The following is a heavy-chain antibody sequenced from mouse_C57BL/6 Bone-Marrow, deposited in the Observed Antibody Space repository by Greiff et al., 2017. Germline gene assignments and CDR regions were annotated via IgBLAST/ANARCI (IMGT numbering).Heavy chain of an antibody. Sequence: EVKLLESEGGLVQPGSSMKLSCTASGFTFSDYYMAWVRQVPEKGLEWVANINYDGSSTYYLDSLKSRFIFSRDNAKNILYLQMSSLKSEDTATYYCAREGNYSNYGWYFDVWGTGTTVTVSS. D-gene: IGHD2-5*01. CDR3: AREGNYSNYGWYFDV. V-gene: IGHV5-16*01. CDR2: INYDGSST. J-gene: IGHJ1*03. CDR1: GFTFSDYY.